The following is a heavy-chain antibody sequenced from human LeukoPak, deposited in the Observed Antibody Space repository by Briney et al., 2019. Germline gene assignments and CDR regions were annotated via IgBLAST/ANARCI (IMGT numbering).Heavy chain of an antibody. V-gene: IGHV3-74*01. Sequence: GGSLRLSCAASGFTFSSYWMHWVRQAPGKGLVWVSRINSDGSSTSYADSVKGRFTISRDNAKNTLYLQMNSLRAEDTAVYYCARGEAGRDFDYWGQRTLVTVSS. J-gene: IGHJ4*02. CDR3: ARGEAGRDFDY. CDR2: INSDGSST. D-gene: IGHD1-26*01. CDR1: GFTFSSYW.